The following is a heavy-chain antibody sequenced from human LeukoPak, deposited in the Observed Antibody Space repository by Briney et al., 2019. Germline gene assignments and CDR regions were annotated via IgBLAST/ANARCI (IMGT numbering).Heavy chain of an antibody. Sequence: PGGSLRLSCAASGFTFSSYAMSWVRQAPGKGLEWVSAISGSGGSTYYADSVKGRFTISRDNSKNTLYLQMNSLRAEDTAVYYCAKRSTGIAVAGTWFFWFDPWGKGTLVTVSS. D-gene: IGHD6-19*01. V-gene: IGHV3-23*01. J-gene: IGHJ5*02. CDR3: AKRSTGIAVAGTWFFWFDP. CDR1: GFTFSSYA. CDR2: ISGSGGST.